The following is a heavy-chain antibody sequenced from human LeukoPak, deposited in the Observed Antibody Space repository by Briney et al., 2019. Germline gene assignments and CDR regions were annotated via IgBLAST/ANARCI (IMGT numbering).Heavy chain of an antibody. V-gene: IGHV3-30-3*01. J-gene: IGHJ4*02. CDR1: GFTFSSYA. CDR2: ITYDGNNK. CDR3: ARDGSWNVWEYYFDY. Sequence: PGGSLTLSCAASGFTFSSYAMHRVRQAPGKGLEWLAVITYDGNNKYYADSMKGRFTISRDNSNNTLYLQMNSLRAEDTAVYYCARDGSWNVWEYYFDYWGQGSLVIVS. D-gene: IGHD3-16*01.